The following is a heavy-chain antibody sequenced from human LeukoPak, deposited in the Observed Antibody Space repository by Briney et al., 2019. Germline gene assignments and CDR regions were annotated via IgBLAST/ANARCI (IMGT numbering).Heavy chain of an antibody. CDR2: INHSGST. CDR3: ASLGDYYGSGSYYINDAFDI. J-gene: IGHJ3*02. D-gene: IGHD3-10*01. CDR1: GGSFSGYY. Sequence: SETLSLTCAVYGGSFSGYYWSWIRQPPGKGLEWIGEINHSGSTNYNPSLKSQVTISVDTSKNQFSLKLSSVTAADTAVYYCASLGDYYGSGSYYINDAFDIWGQGTMVTVSS. V-gene: IGHV4-34*01.